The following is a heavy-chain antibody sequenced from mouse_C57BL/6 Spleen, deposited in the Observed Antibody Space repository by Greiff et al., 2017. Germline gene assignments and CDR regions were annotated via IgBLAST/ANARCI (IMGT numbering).Heavy chain of an antibody. D-gene: IGHD3-2*02. Sequence: QVQLQQPGAELVMPGASVKLSCKASGYTFTSYWMHWVKQRPGQGLEWIGEIDPSDSYTNYNQKFKGKSTLTVDKSSSTAYMQLSSLTSEDSAVYYCARGDSSGYSGWGQGTTLTVSS. V-gene: IGHV1-69*01. CDR1: GYTFTSYW. CDR3: ARGDSSGYSG. J-gene: IGHJ2*01. CDR2: IDPSDSYT.